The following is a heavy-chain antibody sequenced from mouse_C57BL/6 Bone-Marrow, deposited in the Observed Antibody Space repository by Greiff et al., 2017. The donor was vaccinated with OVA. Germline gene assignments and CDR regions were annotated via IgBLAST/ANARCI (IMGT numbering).Heavy chain of an antibody. CDR1: GYTFTSYW. Sequence: LVESGAELAKPGASVKLSCKASGYTFTSYWMHWVKQRPGQGLEWIGYINPSSGYTKYNQKFKDKATLTADKSSSTAYMQLSSLTYEDSAVYYCARWEITTVVAEDYWGQGTTLTVSS. J-gene: IGHJ2*01. CDR2: INPSSGYT. V-gene: IGHV1-7*01. D-gene: IGHD1-1*01. CDR3: ARWEITTVVAEDY.